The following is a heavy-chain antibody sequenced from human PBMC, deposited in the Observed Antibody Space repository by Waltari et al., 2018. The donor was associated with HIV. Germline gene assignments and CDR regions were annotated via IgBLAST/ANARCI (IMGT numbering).Heavy chain of an antibody. V-gene: IGHV1-3*01. CDR3: ARSGEGVAGSPYYFDY. J-gene: IGHJ4*02. CDR1: GYTFTSYA. D-gene: IGHD6-19*01. Sequence: QVQLVQSGAEVKKPGASVKVSCKASGYTFTSYAMHWVRQAPGQRREWMRWITAGNRNTTYSQKFQGRVTTTRATSASTAYMELSSLRSDDTAVYYCARSGEGVAGSPYYFDYWGQGTLVTVSS. CDR2: ITAGNRNT.